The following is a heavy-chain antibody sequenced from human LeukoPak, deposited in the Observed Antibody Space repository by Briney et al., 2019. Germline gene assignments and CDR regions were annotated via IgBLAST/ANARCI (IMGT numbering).Heavy chain of an antibody. CDR2: IYPGGVT. D-gene: IGHD3-22*01. J-gene: IGHJ6*04. CDR1: GFTIKTNY. CDR3: AREIGYYFDSDDSRLRGRLDV. V-gene: IGHV3-53*01. Sequence: GGSLRLSCAASGFTIKTNYMNWVRQAPERGLEWLSVIYPGGVTKYAESVKGRFTVSRDIAKNTVYLEMNDLGAEDTALYYCAREIGYYFDSDDSRLRGRLDVWGKGTSVTVSS.